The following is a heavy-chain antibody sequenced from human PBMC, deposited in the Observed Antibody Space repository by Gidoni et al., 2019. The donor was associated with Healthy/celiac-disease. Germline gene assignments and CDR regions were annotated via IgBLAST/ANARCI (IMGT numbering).Heavy chain of an antibody. J-gene: IGHJ4*02. CDR1: GFPFSSYA. Sequence: QVQLVESVGGVVQPGRSLRLSCAASGFPFSSYAMHWVRQAPGQGLEWVAVISYEGSNKYYADSVKGRFTISRDNSKNTLYLQMNSLRAEDTAVYYCARDPYYYDSSGYSIMLDYWGQGTLVTVSS. V-gene: IGHV3-30-3*01. D-gene: IGHD3-22*01. CDR2: ISYEGSNK. CDR3: ARDPYYYDSSGYSIMLDY.